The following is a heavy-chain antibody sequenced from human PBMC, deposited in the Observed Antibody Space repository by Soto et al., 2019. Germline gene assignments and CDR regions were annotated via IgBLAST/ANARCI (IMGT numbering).Heavy chain of an antibody. CDR2: TSYDGNNK. J-gene: IGHJ4*02. Sequence: QVQLVESGGGVVQPGTSLRLSCAASGFRFKSFVMLWVRQAPGKGLEWVAFTSYDGNNKDYGDSVKGRFTVSRDNSQNTLHLPMDFLRPEDTALYYCARWGTTGGFDLWGQGTLVFFSS. V-gene: IGHV3-30*19. CDR3: ARWGTTGGFDL. D-gene: IGHD3-16*01. CDR1: GFRFKSFV.